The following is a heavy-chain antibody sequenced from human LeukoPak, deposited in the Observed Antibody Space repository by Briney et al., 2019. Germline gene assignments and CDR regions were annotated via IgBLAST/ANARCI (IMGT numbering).Heavy chain of an antibody. CDR3: ARGNYGSGSYSPDY. J-gene: IGHJ4*02. CDR1: GFTFSSYA. Sequence: GGSLRLSCAASGFTFSSYAMSWVRQAPGKGLEWVSAISGSGASTYYADSVKGRFTISRDNSKNTLYLQMNSLRAEDTAVYYCARGNYGSGSYSPDYWGQGTLVTVSS. CDR2: ISGSGAST. V-gene: IGHV3-23*01. D-gene: IGHD3-10*01.